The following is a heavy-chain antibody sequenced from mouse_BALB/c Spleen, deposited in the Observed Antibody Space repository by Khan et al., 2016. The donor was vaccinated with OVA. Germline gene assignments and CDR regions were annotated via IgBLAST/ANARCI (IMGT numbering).Heavy chain of an antibody. CDR2: IWSGGST. CDR3: ARNYDYDEGLAY. D-gene: IGHD2-4*01. J-gene: IGHJ3*01. V-gene: IGHV2-2*02. Sequence: VQLKQSGPGLVQPSQSLSITCTVSGFSLTSYGVHWVRQSPGKGLEWLGVIWSGGSTDYNAAFISRLSISTDNSKSQVFFKMNSLHANDSAINYCARNYDYDEGLAYWGKGTLVTVSA. CDR1: GFSLTSYG.